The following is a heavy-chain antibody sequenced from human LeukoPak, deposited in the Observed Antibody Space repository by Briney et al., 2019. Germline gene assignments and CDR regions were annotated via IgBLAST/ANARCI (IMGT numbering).Heavy chain of an antibody. CDR2: INPNSGGT. D-gene: IGHD3-16*02. J-gene: IGHJ4*02. CDR3: ARVAMITFGGVIVRNDDSNFDY. Sequence: ASVKVSCKASGYTFTGHYMHWVRQAPGQGLEWMGWINPNSGGTNYAQKFQGRVTMTRDTSISTAYMELSRLRSDDTAVYYCARVAMITFGGVIVRNDDSNFDYWGQGTLVTVSS. V-gene: IGHV1-2*02. CDR1: GYTFTGHY.